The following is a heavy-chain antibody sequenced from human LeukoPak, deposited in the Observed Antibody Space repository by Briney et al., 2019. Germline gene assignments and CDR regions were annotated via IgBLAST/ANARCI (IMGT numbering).Heavy chain of an antibody. CDR2: IYTSGST. Sequence: SETLSLTCTLSGRSISSGSYYWSWIRQPAGKGLERIGRIYTSGSTNYNPSLKSRVTISVDTSKNQLFLKLSSVAAADTSVYYCARGTRNWNYVWLFDYWGQGTLVTVSS. V-gene: IGHV4-61*02. CDR1: GRSISSGSYY. D-gene: IGHD1-7*01. CDR3: ARGTRNWNYVWLFDY. J-gene: IGHJ4*02.